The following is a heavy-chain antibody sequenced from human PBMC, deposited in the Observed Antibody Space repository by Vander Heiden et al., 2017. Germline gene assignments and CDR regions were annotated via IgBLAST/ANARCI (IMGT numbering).Heavy chain of an antibody. D-gene: IGHD3-3*01. CDR2: IIPIFGTA. Sequence: QVQLVHSGAAEKKPGSSVKVSCKASAGTFRSHAISWVRQAPGEGLEWMGGIIPIFGTANYAQKFQGRVTITADESTSTAYMELSSLRSEDTAVYYCARDLAYYDFWSGYPLKYYYYGMDVWGQGTTVTVSS. CDR1: AGTFRSHA. V-gene: IGHV1-69*01. CDR3: ARDLAYYDFWSGYPLKYYYYGMDV. J-gene: IGHJ6*02.